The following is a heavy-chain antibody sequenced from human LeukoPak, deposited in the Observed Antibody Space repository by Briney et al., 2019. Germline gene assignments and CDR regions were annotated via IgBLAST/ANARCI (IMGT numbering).Heavy chain of an antibody. CDR1: GFTFNTYS. Sequence: GGSLRLSCAASGFTFNTYSMNWVHQAPGKGLEWPSYISSSSTSIYYADSVKGRFTISRDNAKNSLYLQMNSLRADDTAVYYCARSYSSSSGTAWDSWGQGTLVTVSS. V-gene: IGHV3-48*04. D-gene: IGHD6-6*01. CDR2: ISSSSTSI. J-gene: IGHJ4*02. CDR3: ARSYSSSSGTAWDS.